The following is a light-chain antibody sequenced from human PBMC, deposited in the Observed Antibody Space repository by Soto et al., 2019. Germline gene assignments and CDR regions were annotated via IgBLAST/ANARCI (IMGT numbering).Light chain of an antibody. CDR3: QQYFGYPWT. CDR2: KAS. CDR1: QSINDW. J-gene: IGKJ1*01. V-gene: IGKV1-5*03. Sequence: DIQMTQSPSTLSASVGDRVTITCRASQSINDWLAWYQQKPGKAPNLLIYKASSLQSGVPSRFSGSGSGTEFTLTISSLQPDDFATFYCQQYFGYPWTFGQGTKVEF.